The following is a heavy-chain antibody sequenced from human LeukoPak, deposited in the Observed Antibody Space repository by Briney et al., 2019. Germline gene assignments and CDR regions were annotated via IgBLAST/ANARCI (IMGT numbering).Heavy chain of an antibody. CDR3: ARGVGLNTLTPNDY. J-gene: IGHJ4*02. V-gene: IGHV1-2*02. D-gene: IGHD4-11*01. CDR2: INPNSGDT. Sequence: ASVKVSCKASGFIFTGQYIHWVRQAPGQGLEWMGWINPNSGDTNYAQKYQGRVTMTRDTSISTAYIELSRLTFDDTAVYYCARGVGLNTLTPNDYWGQGTLVTVSS. CDR1: GFIFTGQY.